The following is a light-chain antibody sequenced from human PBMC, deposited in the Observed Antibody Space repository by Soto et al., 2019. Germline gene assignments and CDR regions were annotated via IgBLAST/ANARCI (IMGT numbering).Light chain of an antibody. Sequence: EIVLTQSPGTLSLSPGERATLSCRASQSVSGSYLAWYQQKPGQAPRLRIYGASSRAFGIPGRFSGSGSGTDCTLTISRLEPEDFAVYHCQQYGGSPLTFGGGTKVDIK. V-gene: IGKV3-20*01. CDR3: QQYGGSPLT. CDR1: QSVSGSY. CDR2: GAS. J-gene: IGKJ4*01.